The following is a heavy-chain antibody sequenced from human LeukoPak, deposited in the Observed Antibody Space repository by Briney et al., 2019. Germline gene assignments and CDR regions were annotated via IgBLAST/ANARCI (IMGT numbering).Heavy chain of an antibody. CDR2: IYPGDSDT. J-gene: IGHJ6*02. CDR1: GYSFTSYW. CDR3: ARQGVPAAQDYYYYGMDV. V-gene: IGHV5-51*01. D-gene: IGHD2-2*01. Sequence: GESLKISCKGSGYSFTSYWLGWVRQMPGKGLEWMGIIYPGDSDTRYSPSFQGQVTISADKSISTAYLQWSSLKASDTAMYYCARQGVPAAQDYYYYGMDVWGQGTTVTVSS.